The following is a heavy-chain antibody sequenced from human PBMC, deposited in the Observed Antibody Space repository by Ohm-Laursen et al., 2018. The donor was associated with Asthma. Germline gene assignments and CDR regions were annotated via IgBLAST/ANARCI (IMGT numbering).Heavy chain of an antibody. CDR2: IYYSGST. CDR3: AREARETSYGMDV. Sequence: SQTLSLTCTVSGGSISSGGYYWSWIRQHPGKGLEWIGYIYYSGSTYYNPSLKSRVTISVDTSKNQFSLKLSSVTAADTAVYYCAREARETSYGMDVWGQGTTVTVSS. J-gene: IGHJ6*02. CDR1: GGSISSGGYY. V-gene: IGHV4-31*03.